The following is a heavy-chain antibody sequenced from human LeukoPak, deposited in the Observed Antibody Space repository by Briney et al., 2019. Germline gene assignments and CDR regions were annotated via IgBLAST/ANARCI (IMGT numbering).Heavy chain of an antibody. CDR2: IYHTGSN. Sequence: TSETLSLTCTVSGGPVSSADYYWSWIRHPPGEALEWIGYIYHTGSNNYKYSLKSRVTISLDTSKNQFSLKLSSVTAADTAVYYCAREDFWSGPRQYNWFDPWGQGTLVTVSS. J-gene: IGHJ5*02. D-gene: IGHD3-3*01. V-gene: IGHV4-61*08. CDR1: GGPVSSADYY. CDR3: AREDFWSGPRQYNWFDP.